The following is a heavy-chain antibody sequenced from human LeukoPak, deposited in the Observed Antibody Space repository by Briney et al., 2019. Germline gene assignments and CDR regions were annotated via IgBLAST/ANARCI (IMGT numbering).Heavy chain of an antibody. V-gene: IGHV4-59*01. CDR3: ARGTVTTQYFDY. CDR2: VHYSGSP. CDR1: GGSISSYS. Sequence: SETLSLTCTVSGGSISSYSWSWVRQPPGMGLEWIGYVHYSGSPNYNPSLKSRVTMSVDTSNNQFSLKLSSVTAADTAVYFCARGTVTTQYFDYWGQGTLVTVSS. D-gene: IGHD4-17*01. J-gene: IGHJ4*02.